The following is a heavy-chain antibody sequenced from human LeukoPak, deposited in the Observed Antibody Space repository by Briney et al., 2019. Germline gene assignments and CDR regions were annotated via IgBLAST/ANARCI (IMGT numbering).Heavy chain of an antibody. CDR3: ARVYCSSTSCLDAFDI. V-gene: IGHV4-38-2*02. D-gene: IGHD2-2*01. J-gene: IGHJ3*02. CDR1: GYSICSGYY. CDR2: IYHSGST. Sequence: SETLSLTCTVSGYSICSGYYWGWIRQPPGEGLEWIGGIYHSGSTYYNPSLKSRVTISVDTSKNQFALKLSSVTAADTAVYYCARVYCSSTSCLDAFDIWGQGTMVTVSS.